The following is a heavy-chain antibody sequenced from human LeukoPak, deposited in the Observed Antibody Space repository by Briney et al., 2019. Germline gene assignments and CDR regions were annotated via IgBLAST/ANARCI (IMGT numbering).Heavy chain of an antibody. CDR2: INHSGST. Sequence: PSETLSLTCAVSGGSISSGGYSWSWIRQPPGKGLEWIGEINHSGSTNYNPSLKSRVTISVDTSKNQFSLKLSSVTAADTAVYYCARRCSSGWYASKGARFDPWGQGTLVTVSS. V-gene: IGHV4-30-2*01. CDR1: GGSISSGGYS. J-gene: IGHJ5*02. CDR3: ARRCSSGWYASKGARFDP. D-gene: IGHD6-19*01.